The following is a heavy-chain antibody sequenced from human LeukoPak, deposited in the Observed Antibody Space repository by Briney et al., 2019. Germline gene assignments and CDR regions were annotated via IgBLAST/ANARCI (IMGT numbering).Heavy chain of an antibody. V-gene: IGHV3-64*01. Sequence: GRSLRLSCVASGFTFTGHTMHWVRQAPGKGLEYVSAITSNGGSTYYANSVKGRFTISRDNSKNTLYLQMGSLRVEDMAVYYCARAPRWQQLVPGYFDYWGQGTLVTVSS. J-gene: IGHJ4*02. CDR1: GFTFTGHT. CDR3: ARAPRWQQLVPGYFDY. D-gene: IGHD6-13*01. CDR2: ITSNGGST.